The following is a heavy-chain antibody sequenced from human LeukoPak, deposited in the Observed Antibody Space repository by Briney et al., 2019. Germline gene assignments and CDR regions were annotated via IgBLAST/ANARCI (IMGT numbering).Heavy chain of an antibody. J-gene: IGHJ1*01. CDR3: AKGDSMAVLGYFQH. CDR2: ISGSGTGT. V-gene: IGHV3-23*01. Sequence: PGGSLRLSCAASGFTFSSYWMHWVRQAPGKGLEWVSAISGSGTGTYYADSVKGRFTISRDNSKNTLYLQMNSLRAEDTAEYYCAKGDSMAVLGYFQHWGRGTPVTVPS. CDR1: GFTFSSYW. D-gene: IGHD3-22*01.